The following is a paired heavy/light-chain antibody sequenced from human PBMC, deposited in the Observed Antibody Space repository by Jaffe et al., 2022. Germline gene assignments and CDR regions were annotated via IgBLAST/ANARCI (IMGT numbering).Heavy chain of an antibody. CDR3: ARGSEGVGSSGWYLGY. Sequence: QVQLVQSGAEVKKPASSVKVSCKASGGTFSSYTISWVRQAPGQGLEWMGRIIPILGIANYAQKFQGRVTITADKSTSTAYMELSSLRSEDTAVYYCARGSEGVGSSGWYLGYWGQGTLVTVSS. J-gene: IGHJ4*02. CDR1: GGTFSSYT. D-gene: IGHD6-19*01. V-gene: IGHV1-69*02. CDR2: IIPILGIA.
Light chain of an antibody. V-gene: IGKV3-20*01. CDR2: GAS. J-gene: IGKJ5*01. Sequence: EIVLTQSPGTLSLSPGERATLSCRASQSVSSSYLAWYQQKPGQAPRLLIYGASSRATGIPDRFSGSGSGTDFTLTISRLEPEDFAVYYCQQYGSFTITFGQGTRLEIK. CDR1: QSVSSSY. CDR3: QQYGSFTIT.